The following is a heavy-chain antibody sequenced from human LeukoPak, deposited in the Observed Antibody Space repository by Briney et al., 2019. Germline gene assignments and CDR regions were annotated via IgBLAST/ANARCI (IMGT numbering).Heavy chain of an antibody. CDR2: ISRSSSYR. J-gene: IGHJ4*02. V-gene: IGHV3-21*01. D-gene: IGHD2-15*01. Sequence: PGGSLRLSCAASGFTFSSYSMNWVPQAPGKGLEWVSSISRSSSYRYYTDSVKGRFTISRDNAKNSLYLQMNSLRDEDTAVYYCARDYCSGVSCYYFDYWGQGTLVIVSS. CDR3: ARDYCSGVSCYYFDY. CDR1: GFTFSSYS.